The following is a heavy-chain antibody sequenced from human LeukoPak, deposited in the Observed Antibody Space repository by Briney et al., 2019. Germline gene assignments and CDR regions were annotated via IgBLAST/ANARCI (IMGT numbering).Heavy chain of an antibody. CDR2: ISGSGGST. CDR3: AKGGYDSSGYPYYFDY. D-gene: IGHD3-22*01. J-gene: IGHJ4*02. Sequence: GGSLRLSCAASGFTFSSYAMSWVRQAPGKGLEWVSAISGSGGSTYYADSVKGRFTISRDNSKNTLYLQMNSLRAEDTAVYYCAKGGYDSSGYPYYFDYWGQGTLVTASS. V-gene: IGHV3-23*01. CDR1: GFTFSSYA.